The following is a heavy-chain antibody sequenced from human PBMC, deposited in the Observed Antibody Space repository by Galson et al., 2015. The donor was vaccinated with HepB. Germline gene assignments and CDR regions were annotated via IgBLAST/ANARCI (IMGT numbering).Heavy chain of an antibody. J-gene: IGHJ4*02. Sequence: SVKVSCKASGGTFNSYAVSWVRQAPGQELEWVGGVIPIFGTPTYAQKFQGRVTIIVDKSTTTVSMELSSLRSEDTAVYYCARAPTFCGGNCYWDFDYWGQGTLVTVSS. CDR3: ARAPTFCGGNCYWDFDY. V-gene: IGHV1-69*06. D-gene: IGHD2-21*01. CDR1: GGTFNSYA. CDR2: VIPIFGTP.